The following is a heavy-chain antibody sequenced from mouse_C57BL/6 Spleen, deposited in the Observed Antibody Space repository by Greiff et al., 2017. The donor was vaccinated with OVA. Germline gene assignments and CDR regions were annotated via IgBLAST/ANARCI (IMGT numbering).Heavy chain of an antibody. Sequence: VQLQQPGAELVRPGSSVKLSCKASGYTFTSYWMDWVKQRPGQGLEWIGNIYPSDSETHYNQKFKDKATLTVDKSSSTAYMQLSSLTSEDSAVYYCARGGGYYVGYFDYWGQGTTLTVSS. D-gene: IGHD2-3*01. J-gene: IGHJ2*01. CDR2: IYPSDSET. CDR1: GYTFTSYW. CDR3: ARGGGYYVGYFDY. V-gene: IGHV1-61*01.